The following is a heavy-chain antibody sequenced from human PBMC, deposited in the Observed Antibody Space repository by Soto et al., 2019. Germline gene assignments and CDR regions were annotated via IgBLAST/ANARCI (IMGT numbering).Heavy chain of an antibody. Sequence: QVHLVQSGAEVKKPGASVKVSCKDSGYTFTSYVITWVRQAPGQVLEWMGWISAHNGNTNYAQKLQGRVTVTRDTSTSTAYMELRSLRSDDTAVYYFARGRYGDYWGQGALVTVSS. CDR3: ARGRYGDY. J-gene: IGHJ4*02. D-gene: IGHD1-1*01. CDR2: ISAHNGNT. CDR1: GYTFTSYV. V-gene: IGHV1-18*01.